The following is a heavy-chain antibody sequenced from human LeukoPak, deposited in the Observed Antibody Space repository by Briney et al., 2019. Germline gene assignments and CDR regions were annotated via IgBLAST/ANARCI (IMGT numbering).Heavy chain of an antibody. CDR1: GYTFTGYY. CDR3: ARSHIVVVTASSPPDY. Sequence: GASVKVSCKASGYTFTGYYMHWVRQAPGQGFEWMGWINPNTGNTNYAQKPQGRVTMTTDTSTSTAYMGLRSLRSDDTAVYYCARSHIVVVTASSPPDYRGQGTLVTVSS. V-gene: IGHV1-18*04. D-gene: IGHD2-21*02. CDR2: INPNTGNT. J-gene: IGHJ4*02.